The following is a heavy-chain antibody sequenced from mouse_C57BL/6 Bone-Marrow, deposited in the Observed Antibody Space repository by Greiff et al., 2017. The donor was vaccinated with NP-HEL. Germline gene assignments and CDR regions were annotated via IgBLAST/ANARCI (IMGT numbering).Heavy chain of an antibody. CDR3: ARVTGYDWYFDV. Sequence: ESGPGLVKPSQSLSLTCSVTGYSITSGYYWNWIRQFPGNKLEWMGYISYDGSNNYNPSLNNRISITRDTYKNQFFMKLNSVTTEDTAPYYCARVTGYDWYFDVWGTGTTVTVSS. J-gene: IGHJ1*03. D-gene: IGHD4-1*01. CDR1: GYSITSGYY. CDR2: ISYDGSN. V-gene: IGHV3-6*01.